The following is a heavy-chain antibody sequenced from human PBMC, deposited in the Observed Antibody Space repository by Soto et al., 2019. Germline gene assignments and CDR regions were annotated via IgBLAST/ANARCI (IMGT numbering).Heavy chain of an antibody. V-gene: IGHV4-30-4*01. CDR2: IYYTGST. J-gene: IGHJ4*02. CDR3: ASTSYFDNSGSAN. CDR1: GGSISSDNYY. Sequence: LSLTCTVSGGSISSDNYYWSWIRQPPGKGLEWIGYIYYTGSTYYNPSLKSRVVISIDTSQNQFSLKLSSVTAADTAVYYCASTSYFDNSGSANWGQGTLVTVS. D-gene: IGHD3-22*01.